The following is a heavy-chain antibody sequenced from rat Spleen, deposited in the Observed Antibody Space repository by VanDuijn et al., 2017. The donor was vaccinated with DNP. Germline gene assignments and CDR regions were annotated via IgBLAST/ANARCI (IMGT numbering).Heavy chain of an antibody. CDR1: GFTFSDYN. Sequence: EVQLVESGGGLVQPGNSLKLSCAASGFTFSDYNMAWVRQAPKKGLEWVATIIYDGSRTYYRDSVKGRFTISRDNAKSTLYLQMNGLRSEDMATYYCARRQQLFYFDHWGQGVMVTVSS. CDR2: IIYDGSRT. V-gene: IGHV5-7*01. CDR3: ARRQQLFYFDH. D-gene: IGHD1-10*01. J-gene: IGHJ2*01.